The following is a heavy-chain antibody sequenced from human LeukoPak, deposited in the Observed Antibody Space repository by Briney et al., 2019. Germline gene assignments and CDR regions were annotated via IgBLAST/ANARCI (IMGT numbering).Heavy chain of an antibody. CDR1: GGSISSSSYY. J-gene: IGHJ3*02. Sequence: PSETLSLTCTVSGGSISSSSYYWGLIRQPPGKGLEWIGSIYYSGSTYYNPSLKSRVTISVDTSKNQFSLKLSSVTAADTAVYYCARDRTVRGYAFDMWGQGTMVTVSS. D-gene: IGHD3-10*02. CDR3: ARDRTVRGYAFDM. CDR2: IYYSGST. V-gene: IGHV4-39*07.